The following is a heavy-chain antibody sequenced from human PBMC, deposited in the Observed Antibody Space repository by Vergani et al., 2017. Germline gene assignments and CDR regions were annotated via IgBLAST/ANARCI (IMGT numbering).Heavy chain of an antibody. CDR2: VYYSGNT. CDR1: GSPISGYY. D-gene: IGHD3-16*02. J-gene: IGHJ4*02. CDR3: ARGSSHIVRHHFDY. V-gene: IGHV4-59*01. Sequence: QVHLQESGPGLVRPSETLSLTCTVSGSPISGYYYNWIRQTPGKGLEWIGNVYYSGNTNYNPSLKSRVTVSGDTSKNQVSLKLTSVTSADTAVYYCARGSSHIVRHHFDYWGQGLLVTVSS.